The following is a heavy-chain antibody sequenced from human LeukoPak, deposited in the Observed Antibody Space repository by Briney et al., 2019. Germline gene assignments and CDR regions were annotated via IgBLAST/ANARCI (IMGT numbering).Heavy chain of an antibody. D-gene: IGHD3-10*01. J-gene: IGHJ4*02. CDR3: AKGYYGSGGWHFDY. CDR2: ISYDGSNQ. Sequence: GGSLRLSCAASGFTFSSYAMTWVRQAPGKGLEWVAVISYDGSNQYYADSVKGRFTISRDNSKNTLYMQMNSLRVGDTAVFYCAKGYYGSGGWHFDYWGQGTLVTVSS. V-gene: IGHV3-30*18. CDR1: GFTFSSYA.